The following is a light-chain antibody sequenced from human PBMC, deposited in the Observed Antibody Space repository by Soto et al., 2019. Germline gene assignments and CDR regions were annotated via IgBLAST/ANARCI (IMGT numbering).Light chain of an antibody. CDR2: GVS. CDR1: ESRINC. CDR3: QHCHRYLT. J-gene: IGKJ1*01. V-gene: IGKV1-5*01. Sequence: GDRVPIPCPASESRINCLALSQHKQVKAPKLLISGVSSLQSGVQSRFSGSASGTEFTLTISSVPADDIATYCRQHCHRYLTFGQGTKVDI.